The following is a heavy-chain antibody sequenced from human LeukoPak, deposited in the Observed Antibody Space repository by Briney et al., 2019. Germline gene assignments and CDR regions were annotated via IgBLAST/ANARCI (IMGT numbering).Heavy chain of an antibody. J-gene: IGHJ4*02. CDR1: GVSISNYY. CDR2: IYTSGNT. CDR3: AGIDSSGYPSPRDY. V-gene: IGHV4-4*07. Sequence: PSETLSLTCTVSGVSISNYYWSWIRQPAGKGLEWIGRIYTSGNTNYNPSLKSRVTMSVDTSKNQFSLRLSSVTAADTAVYYCAGIDSSGYPSPRDYWGQGTLVIVSS. D-gene: IGHD3-22*01.